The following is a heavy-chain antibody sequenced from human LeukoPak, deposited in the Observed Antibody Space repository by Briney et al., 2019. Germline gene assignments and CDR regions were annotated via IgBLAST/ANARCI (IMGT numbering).Heavy chain of an antibody. D-gene: IGHD4-17*01. Sequence: GASVKVSCKASGYTFTSYGISWVRQAPGQGLGWMGGIIPIFGTANYAQKFQGRVTITADESTSTAYMELSSLRSEDTAVYYCARAAYGDYGAEYFQHWGQGTLVTVSS. CDR2: IIPIFGTA. V-gene: IGHV1-69*13. CDR3: ARAAYGDYGAEYFQH. J-gene: IGHJ1*01. CDR1: GYTFTSYG.